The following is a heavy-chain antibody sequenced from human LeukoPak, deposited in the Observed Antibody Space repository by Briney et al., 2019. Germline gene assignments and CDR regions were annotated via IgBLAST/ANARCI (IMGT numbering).Heavy chain of an antibody. V-gene: IGHV3-30*02. CDR1: GFTFSNYY. D-gene: IGHD3-22*01. CDR3: ATGSGYYYDH. Sequence: GSLRLSCAASGFTFSNYYMHWVRQAPGKGLEWVAVVHHDGSERYYADSVKGRFTISRDNSKNTLYVQMDGLRVEDTAVYYCATGSGYYYDHWGQGTLVTVSS. CDR2: VHHDGSER. J-gene: IGHJ4*02.